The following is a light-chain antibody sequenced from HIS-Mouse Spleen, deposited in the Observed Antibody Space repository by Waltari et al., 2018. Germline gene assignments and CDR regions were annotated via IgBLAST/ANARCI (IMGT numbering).Light chain of an antibody. CDR1: LPKKY. V-gene: IGLV1-47*01. CDR3: AAWDDSLSGPV. J-gene: IGLJ3*02. CDR2: RNN. Sequence: ELTQPPSVSVSPGQTARITCSGDALPKKYAYWYQQKSGQAPKLLIYRNNQRPSGVPDRFSGSKSGTSASLAISGLRSEDEADYYCAAWDDSLSGPVFGGGTKLTVL.